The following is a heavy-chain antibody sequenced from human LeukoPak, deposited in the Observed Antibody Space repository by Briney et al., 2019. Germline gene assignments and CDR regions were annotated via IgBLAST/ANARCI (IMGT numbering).Heavy chain of an antibody. V-gene: IGHV3-30*02. CDR2: IRSDGGIK. Sequence: PGGSLRLSCAASGFTFSTYGMHWVRQAPGKGLEWVAFIRSDGGIKYYADSVKGRFTISSDNSKNTLYLQVNSLRAEDTAVYFCAKDVPAAYFDYWGQGTLVTVSS. J-gene: IGHJ4*02. CDR1: GFTFSTYG. D-gene: IGHD2-2*01. CDR3: AKDVPAAYFDY.